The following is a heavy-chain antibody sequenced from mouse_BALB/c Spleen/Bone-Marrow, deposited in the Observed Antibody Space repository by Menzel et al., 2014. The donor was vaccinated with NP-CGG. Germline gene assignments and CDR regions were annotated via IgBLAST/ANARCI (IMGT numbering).Heavy chain of an antibody. Sequence: QVTLKVCGPGILQPSQTLSLTCSLFGFSLSTSAMGVGWIRQPSGEGLEWLADIWWDDNKYYNPSLKSRLTISKDTSSNQVFLKITSVDTADTATCYCARRVITVSMDYWGQGTSVTVSS. CDR2: IWWDDNK. CDR1: GFSLSTSAMG. V-gene: IGHV8-5*01. J-gene: IGHJ4*01. D-gene: IGHD1-1*01. CDR3: ARRVITVSMDY.